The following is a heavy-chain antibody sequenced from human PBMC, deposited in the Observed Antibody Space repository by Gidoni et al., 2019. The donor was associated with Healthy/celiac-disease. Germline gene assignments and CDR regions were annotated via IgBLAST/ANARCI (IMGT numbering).Heavy chain of an antibody. Sequence: QVQLVQSGAEVKKPGASVKVSCTVSGYTLTELSMHWVRQAPGKGLEWMGGFDPEEGETIYAQKFQGRVTMTEDTSTDTAYMELSSLRSEDTAVYYWATEGDCSSTSCSWDYWGQGTLVTVSS. J-gene: IGHJ4*02. CDR1: GYTLTELS. CDR2: FDPEEGET. D-gene: IGHD2-2*01. V-gene: IGHV1-24*01. CDR3: ATEGDCSSTSCSWDY.